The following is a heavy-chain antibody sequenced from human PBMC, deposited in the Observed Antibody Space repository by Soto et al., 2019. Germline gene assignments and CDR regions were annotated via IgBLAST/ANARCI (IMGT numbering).Heavy chain of an antibody. CDR2: IGPMLGTT. J-gene: IGHJ4*02. V-gene: IGHV1-69*06. CDR3: ERDMNDSGKFTNSLDN. CDR1: AWPYASDA. D-gene: IGHD2-15*01. Sequence: SVKVPCKASAWPYASDAITWVRQAPGQGLERVARIGPMLGTTNYAENIQGRVNISADKFTLTTYMDLHSLTYEETGLYDWERDMNDSGKFTNSLDNWGQGTQVTVSS.